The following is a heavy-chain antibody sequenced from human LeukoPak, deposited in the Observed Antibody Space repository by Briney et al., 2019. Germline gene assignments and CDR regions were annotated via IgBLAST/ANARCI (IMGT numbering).Heavy chain of an antibody. D-gene: IGHD3-22*01. CDR1: GYTFTGYY. CDR2: ISPNSGGT. CDR3: AGTDYYDSSGYYGMDV. V-gene: IGHV1-2*02. J-gene: IGHJ6*02. Sequence: ASVKVSCKASGYTFTGYYMHWVRQAPGQGLEWMGWISPNSGGTKYAQKFQGRVTMTRDTSISTAYMELSRLRSDDTAVYYCAGTDYYDSSGYYGMDVWGQGTTVTVSS.